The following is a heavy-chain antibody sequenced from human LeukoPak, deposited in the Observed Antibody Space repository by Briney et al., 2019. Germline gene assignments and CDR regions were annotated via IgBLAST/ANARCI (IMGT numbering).Heavy chain of an antibody. CDR1: GYTFTGYY. D-gene: IGHD5-18*01. Sequence: ASVKVSCKASGYTFTGYYLHWVRQAPGQGLEWMGWINPNSGGTNYAQKFQGRVTMTGDTSISTAYMELSRLSSDDTAIYFCAGRPDTAIVPIFDYWGQGTLVTVSS. J-gene: IGHJ4*02. V-gene: IGHV1-2*02. CDR2: INPNSGGT. CDR3: AGRPDTAIVPIFDY.